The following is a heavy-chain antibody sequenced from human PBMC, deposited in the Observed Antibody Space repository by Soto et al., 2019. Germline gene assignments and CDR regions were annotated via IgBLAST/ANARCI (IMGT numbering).Heavy chain of an antibody. J-gene: IGHJ3*02. CDR1: GFSVRNNY. CDR3: ARVLVGAIPDVFDI. D-gene: IGHD1-26*01. Sequence: PGGSLRLSCAASGFSVRNNYMTWVRQAPGKGLEWVSVIYTGGSTYYADSVKGRITISRDNSKNTLYLQMNSLRAEDTAVYYCARVLVGAIPDVFDIWGQGTMVTLSS. V-gene: IGHV3-66*01. CDR2: IYTGGST.